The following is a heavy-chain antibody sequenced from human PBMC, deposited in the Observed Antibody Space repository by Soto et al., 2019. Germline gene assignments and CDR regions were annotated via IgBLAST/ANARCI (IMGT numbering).Heavy chain of an antibody. J-gene: IGHJ5*02. V-gene: IGHV4-59*01. CDR3: AREYFRWFDL. D-gene: IGHD2-8*01. Sequence: SETLSLTCTVSGDSITNYYWSWIRQAPGKGLEWVGYIYYTGTTTYNPSLKSRVAMSLDTSKKQVSLKVTSVTAADTAVYYCAREYFRWFDLWGQGTLVTVSS. CDR2: IYYTGTT. CDR1: GDSITNYY.